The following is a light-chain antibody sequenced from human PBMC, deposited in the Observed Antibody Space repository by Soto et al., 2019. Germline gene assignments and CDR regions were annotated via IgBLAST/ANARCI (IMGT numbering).Light chain of an antibody. CDR2: KAS. V-gene: IGKV1-5*03. J-gene: IGKJ5*01. CDR3: QKTYSSPID. CDR1: QTISSW. Sequence: DIQITHSPSSVSGSVVDRVTITCRASQTISSWLAWYQQKPGKAPKLLIYKASTLKSGVPSRFSGSGSGTDFTLTISNLQPEDFAGYYCQKTYSSPIDFGQGTRLEIK.